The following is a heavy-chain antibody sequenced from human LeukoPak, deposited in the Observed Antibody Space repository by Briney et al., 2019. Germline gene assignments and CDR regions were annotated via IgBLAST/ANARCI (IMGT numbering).Heavy chain of an antibody. Sequence: SETLSLTCAVSGDSFRGYYRHWIRQPPGRVLDFIGESNQTGSTNYNPSLKSRVTISVDTSKNQFSLKLSSVTAADTAVYYCARGFTRNSSSWYLSYNWFDPWGQGTLVTVSS. CDR3: ARGFTRNSSSWYLSYNWFDP. V-gene: IGHV4-34*01. CDR2: SNQTGST. CDR1: GDSFRGYY. J-gene: IGHJ5*02. D-gene: IGHD6-13*01.